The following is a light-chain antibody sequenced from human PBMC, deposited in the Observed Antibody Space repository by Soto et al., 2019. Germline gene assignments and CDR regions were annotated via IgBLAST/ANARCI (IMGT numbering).Light chain of an antibody. J-gene: IGKJ5*01. CDR2: WAS. CDR1: QGVLYSSKTKNS. CDR3: QQHYVTPIT. V-gene: IGKV4-1*01. Sequence: DIVMTQSPDSLAVSLGERATINCKSSQGVLYSSKTKNSLTLYQQKPGQPPTLLIYWASTRESGVPDRFSGSGSGTAFTPPISSLQDADVAVSYCQQHYVTPITFGQGTRLEIK.